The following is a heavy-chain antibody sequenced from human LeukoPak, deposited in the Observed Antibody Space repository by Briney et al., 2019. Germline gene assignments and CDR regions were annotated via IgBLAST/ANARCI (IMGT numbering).Heavy chain of an antibody. CDR3: ARDPNSAL. Sequence: PLETLSLTCTVSGGSISSSYWSWIRQPAGKGLEWIWRLYTSGSTNYNYNPSLKSRVTMSVDTSKNHFSLNLTSVTAADTAVYYCARDPNSALWGQGTLVTVSS. V-gene: IGHV4-4*07. CDR2: LYTSGST. CDR1: GGSISSSY. J-gene: IGHJ4*02. D-gene: IGHD2-21*01.